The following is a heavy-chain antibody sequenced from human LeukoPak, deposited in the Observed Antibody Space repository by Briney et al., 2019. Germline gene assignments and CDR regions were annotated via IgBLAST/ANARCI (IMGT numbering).Heavy chain of an antibody. CDR2: ISSSSSSI. CDR1: GFTFISYS. V-gene: IGHV3-48*02. D-gene: IGHD6-19*01. J-gene: IGHJ3*01. CDR3: ARDRYSSGWFGAFDV. Sequence: GGSLSLSCAASGFTFISYSMNWVRQAPGKGLEWVSYISSSSSSIKYADSVEGRFTISRDNAKNSLYLQMNSLRDEGTAVYYCARDRYSSGWFGAFDVWGQGTMVTVSS.